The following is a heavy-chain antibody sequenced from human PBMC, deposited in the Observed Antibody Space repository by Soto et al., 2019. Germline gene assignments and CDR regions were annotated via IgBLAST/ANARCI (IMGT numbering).Heavy chain of an antibody. CDR1: GGSFSGYY. CDR3: AGGSWFGELLSGMDV. Sequence: PSETLSLTCAVYGGSFSGYYWSWIRQPPGKGLEWIGEINHSGGTNYNPSLKSRVTISVDTSKNQFSLKLSSVTAADTAVYYCAGGSWFGELLSGMDVWGQGTTVTVSS. V-gene: IGHV4-34*01. D-gene: IGHD3-10*01. CDR2: INHSGGT. J-gene: IGHJ6*02.